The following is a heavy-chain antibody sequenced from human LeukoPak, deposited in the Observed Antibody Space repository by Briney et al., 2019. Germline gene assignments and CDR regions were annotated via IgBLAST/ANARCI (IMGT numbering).Heavy chain of an antibody. CDR2: INPNSGGT. J-gene: IGHJ4*02. CDR1: GYTFTGYY. CDR3: ARVHPHCSSTSCYAAFIDY. V-gene: IGHV1-2*02. Sequence: ASVKVSCKASGYTFTGYYMHWVRQAPGQGLEWMGWINPNSGGTNYAQKFQGRVTMTRDTSISTAYMELSRLRSDDTAVYYCARVHPHCSSTSCYAAFIDYWGQGTLVTVSS. D-gene: IGHD2-2*01.